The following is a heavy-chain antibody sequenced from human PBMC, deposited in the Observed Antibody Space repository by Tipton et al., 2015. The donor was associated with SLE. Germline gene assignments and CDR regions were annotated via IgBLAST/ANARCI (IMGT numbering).Heavy chain of an antibody. CDR1: GGTFSSYT. Sequence: QLVQSGAEVKKPGASVKVSCKASGGTFSSYTISWVRQAPGQGLEWMGRIIPILGIANYAQKFQGRVTITADKSTSTAYMELSSLRSEDTAVYYCARDLSVHDILTGYYNDYYYYGMDVWGQGTTVTVSS. V-gene: IGHV1-69*09. CDR3: ARDLSVHDILTGYYNDYYYYGMDV. D-gene: IGHD3-9*01. J-gene: IGHJ6*02. CDR2: IIPILGIA.